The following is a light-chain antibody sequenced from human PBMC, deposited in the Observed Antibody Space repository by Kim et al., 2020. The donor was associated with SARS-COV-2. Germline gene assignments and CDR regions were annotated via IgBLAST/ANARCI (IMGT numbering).Light chain of an antibody. Sequence: EIVMTQSPATLSVSPGERATLSCRASQSVNSKIAWYQQKPGQAPRLLIYGASTRATGIPARFSGSGSGTYFTLTISSLQSEDFAVYYCQQYDNWPPYTFGQGTKLEL. CDR3: QQYDNWPPYT. J-gene: IGKJ2*01. V-gene: IGKV3-15*01. CDR2: GAS. CDR1: QSVNSK.